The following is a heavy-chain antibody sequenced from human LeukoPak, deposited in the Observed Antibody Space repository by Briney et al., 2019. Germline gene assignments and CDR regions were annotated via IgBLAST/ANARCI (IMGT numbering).Heavy chain of an antibody. CDR1: GYTFTGYY. J-gene: IGHJ4*02. CDR2: ISAYNGNT. V-gene: IGHV1-18*04. CDR3: ARDLSRLVPDY. D-gene: IGHD6-19*01. Sequence: ASVKVSCKASGYTFTGYYMHWVRQAPGQGLEWMGWISAYNGNTNYAQKLQGRVTMTTDTSTSTAYMGLRSLRSDDTAVYYCARDLSRLVPDYWGQGTLVTVSS.